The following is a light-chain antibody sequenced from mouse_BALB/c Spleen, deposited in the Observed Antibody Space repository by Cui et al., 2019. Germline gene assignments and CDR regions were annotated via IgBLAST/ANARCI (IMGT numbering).Light chain of an antibody. J-gene: IGKJ2*01. CDR1: SSVSSSY. CDR2: RTS. CDR3: QQWSGYPFT. Sequence: ENVLTQSPAIMAASLGQKVTMTCSASSSVSSSYLHWYQQKSGASPKPLIHRTSNLAAVVPARFSGSGSGSSYSLTISSVEAEDDATYYCQQWSGYPFTFGGGTKLEIK. V-gene: IGKV4-58*01.